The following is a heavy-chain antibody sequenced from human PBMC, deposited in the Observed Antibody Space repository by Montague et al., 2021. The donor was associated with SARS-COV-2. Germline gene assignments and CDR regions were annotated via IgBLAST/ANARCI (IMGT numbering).Heavy chain of an antibody. CDR3: ARGGLGNRGFDY. CDR2: TYLSGFT. D-gene: IGHD3/OR15-3a*01. J-gene: IGHJ4*02. Sequence: SETLSPTCVVSDVSLSSSTWWSWVRQSPGKGLEWVGETYLSGFTQYNPSVKSRVTISLDDSRSQFSLRLTSVTAADTAVYFCARGGLGNRGFDYWGQGALVTVSS. V-gene: IGHV4-4*02. CDR1: DVSLSSSTW.